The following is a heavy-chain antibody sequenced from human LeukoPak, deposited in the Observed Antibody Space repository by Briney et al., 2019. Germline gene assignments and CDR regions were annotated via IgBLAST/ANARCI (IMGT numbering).Heavy chain of an antibody. Sequence: GGSLRLSCAASGFTFSSYAMSWVRQAPGKGLEWVSAISSSAVSTYYADSVKGRFTISRDNAKNSLYLQMNSLRAEDTAVYYCARDGGSYVSGPIDYWGQGTLVTVSS. D-gene: IGHD1-26*01. J-gene: IGHJ4*02. CDR2: ISSSAVST. CDR1: GFTFSSYA. CDR3: ARDGGSYVSGPIDY. V-gene: IGHV3-23*01.